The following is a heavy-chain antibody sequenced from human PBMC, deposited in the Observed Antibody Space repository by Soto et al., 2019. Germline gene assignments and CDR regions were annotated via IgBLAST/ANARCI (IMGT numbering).Heavy chain of an antibody. D-gene: IGHD3-3*01. Sequence: GGSLRLSCAASGFTFSSYAMSWVRQAPGKGLEWVSAIGGSGGSTYYADSVKGRFTISRDNAKNSLYLQMNSLTDEDTAVYYCVRDRRYAFDIWGQGAMVTVSS. V-gene: IGHV3-23*01. CDR1: GFTFSSYA. CDR2: IGGSGGST. J-gene: IGHJ3*02. CDR3: VRDRRYAFDI.